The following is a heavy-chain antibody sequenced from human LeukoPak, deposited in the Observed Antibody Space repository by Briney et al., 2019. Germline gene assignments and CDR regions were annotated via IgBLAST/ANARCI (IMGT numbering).Heavy chain of an antibody. D-gene: IGHD2-2*01. J-gene: IGHJ6*03. CDR3: ARGIVPAARDYYYYYMDV. CDR2: ITTYNGNT. V-gene: IGHV1-18*01. CDR1: GYTFTIYG. Sequence: ASVKLSCKASGYTFTIYGLSWVRQAPAQGSEWMGRITTYNGNTKYAQNFQGRVTITTDTSTSTAYMELRSLISDDTAVYYCARGIVPAARDYYYYYMDVWGKGTTVTVSS.